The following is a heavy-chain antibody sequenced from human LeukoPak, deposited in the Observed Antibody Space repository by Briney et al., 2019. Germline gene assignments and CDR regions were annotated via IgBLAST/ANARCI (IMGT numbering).Heavy chain of an antibody. Sequence: PSETLSLTCTVSGGSISNFYWSWIRQPPGKGLEWIGYIYYSGSPNYDPPLESRVTISVDTSKNQFSLKLSSVTAADTAVYYCARGNIELYYYGMDVWGQGTTVTVSS. D-gene: IGHD1-7*01. CDR1: GGSISNFY. V-gene: IGHV4-59*01. J-gene: IGHJ6*02. CDR2: IYYSGSP. CDR3: ARGNIELYYYGMDV.